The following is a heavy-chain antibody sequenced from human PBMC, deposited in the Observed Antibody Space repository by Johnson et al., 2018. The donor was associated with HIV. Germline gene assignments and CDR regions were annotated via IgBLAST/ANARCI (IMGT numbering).Heavy chain of an antibody. CDR3: AREPEGWAFDI. Sequence: VQLVESGGGLVQPGGSLRLSCGVSGFTFSRYWMSWVRQAPGKGLEWVSGINWNGGSTGYADSVKGRFTISRDNAKNSLYLQMNSLKTEDTAVYYCAREPEGWAFDIWGQGTMVTVSS. CDR2: INWNGGST. J-gene: IGHJ3*02. CDR1: GFTFSRYW. V-gene: IGHV3-20*04. D-gene: IGHD2-15*01.